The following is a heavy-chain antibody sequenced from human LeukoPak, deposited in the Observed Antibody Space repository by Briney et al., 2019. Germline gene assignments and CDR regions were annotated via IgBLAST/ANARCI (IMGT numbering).Heavy chain of an antibody. CDR1: GGSISSYC. CDR2: IFTSGRT. V-gene: IGHV4-4*09. D-gene: IGHD2-21*01. Sequence: SETLSLTSTVSGGSISSYCWSWVRQSPGKGLEWIGYIFTSGRTDYNPSLKSRVTMSVDTSKNQLSMELRFLTAADTAVYYCATSHDVKTAPYDLWGQGTLVTVSS. CDR3: ATSHDVKTAPYDL. J-gene: IGHJ5*02.